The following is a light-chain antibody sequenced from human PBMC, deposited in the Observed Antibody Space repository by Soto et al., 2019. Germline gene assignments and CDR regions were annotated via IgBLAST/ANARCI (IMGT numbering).Light chain of an antibody. CDR3: ATWDDSLNGVV. CDR2: SND. CDR1: SSNIGKNS. Sequence: QSVLTLPPSASGTPGQRITISCSGSSSNIGKNSVSWYQQLSGTAPKLLIYSNDQRPSGVPDRFSGSKSGTSASLAITGLQSEDEADYYCATWDDSLNGVVFGGGTKVTVL. V-gene: IGLV1-44*01. J-gene: IGLJ2*01.